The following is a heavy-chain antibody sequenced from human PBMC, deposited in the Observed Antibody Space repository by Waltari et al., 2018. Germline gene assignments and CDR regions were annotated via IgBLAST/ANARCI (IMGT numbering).Heavy chain of an antibody. V-gene: IGHV3-74*01. CDR2: STGCATGT. CDR1: GFTFRSYW. CDR3: ARETVLVEPCTELDY. D-gene: IGHD2-8*02. Sequence: EVQLVESGGNLVQPGGSLRLSCAASGFTFRSYWMHWVRQATWKGLGWVARSTGCATGTSYAAYLKGRFTISRDSANKTLYLQMNSLRVEDTAVYYCARETVLVEPCTELDYWGLGTLVSVSS. J-gene: IGHJ4*02.